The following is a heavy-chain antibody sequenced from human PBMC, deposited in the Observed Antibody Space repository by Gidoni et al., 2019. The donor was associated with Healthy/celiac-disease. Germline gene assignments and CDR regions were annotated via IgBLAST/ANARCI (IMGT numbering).Heavy chain of an antibody. CDR1: GFPFDDVA. CDR3: AKDLGAVASFYYGMDV. J-gene: IGHJ6*02. D-gene: IGHD6-19*01. V-gene: IGHV3-9*01. Sequence: EVQLVESGGGLVQPGRSLRLSLAASGFPFDDVAMHWVRQAAGKGLEWVSGISWNSGSICYADAVKGRFTITRDNAKNSLYMQMNSLRSEDTALYYCAKDLGAVASFYYGMDVWGQGTTVTVSS. CDR2: ISWNSGSI.